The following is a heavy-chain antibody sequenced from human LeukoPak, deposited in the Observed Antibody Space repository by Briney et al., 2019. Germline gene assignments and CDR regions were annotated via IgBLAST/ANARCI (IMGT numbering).Heavy chain of an antibody. CDR2: INHSGST. CDR1: GGSFSGYY. CDR3: AIDLAAYCGGDCYPGY. J-gene: IGHJ4*02. D-gene: IGHD2-21*02. V-gene: IGHV4-34*01. Sequence: SETLSLTCAVYGGSFSGYYWSWIRQPPGKGLEWIGEINHSGSTNYNPSLKSRVTISVDTSKNQFSLKLSSVTAADTAMYYCAIDLAAYCGGDCYPGYWGQGALVTVSS.